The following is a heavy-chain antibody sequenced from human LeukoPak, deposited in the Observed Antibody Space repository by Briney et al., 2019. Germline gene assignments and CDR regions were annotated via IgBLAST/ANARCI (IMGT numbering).Heavy chain of an antibody. CDR2: ISGSGGST. V-gene: IGHV3-23*01. D-gene: IGHD6-19*01. Sequence: GGSLRLSCAASGFTFSSYAMSWVRQAPGKGLEWVSAISGSGGSTYYADSVKGRFTISRDNAKNSLYLQMNSLRAEDTAVYYCARMYVERWPERVSAFDIWGQGTMVTVSS. CDR1: GFTFSSYA. CDR3: ARMYVERWPERVSAFDI. J-gene: IGHJ3*02.